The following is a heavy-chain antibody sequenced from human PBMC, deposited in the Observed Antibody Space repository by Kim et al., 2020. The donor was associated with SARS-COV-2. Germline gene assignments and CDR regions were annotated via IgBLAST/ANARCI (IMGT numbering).Heavy chain of an antibody. J-gene: IGHJ5*02. V-gene: IGHV3-11*01. Sequence: GGSLRLSCAASGFTFSDYYMSWIRQAPGKGLEWVSYISSSGSTIYYADSVKGRFTISRDNAKNSLYLQMNSLRAEDTAVYYCARDRASIAARRYNWFDPWGQGTLVTVSS. CDR3: ARDRASIAARRYNWFDP. CDR2: ISSSGSTI. CDR1: GFTFSDYY. D-gene: IGHD6-6*01.